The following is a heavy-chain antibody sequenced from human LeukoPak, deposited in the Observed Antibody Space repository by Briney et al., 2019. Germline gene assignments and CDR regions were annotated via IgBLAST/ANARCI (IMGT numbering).Heavy chain of an antibody. CDR3: ARTSGSYHGPFDY. V-gene: IGHV1-69*05. J-gene: IGHJ4*02. D-gene: IGHD1-26*01. CDR2: IIPIFGTA. CDR1: GGTFSSYA. Sequence: SVKVSCKASGGTFSSYAISWVRQAPGQGLEWMGGIIPIFGTANYAQKFQGRVTITTDESTSPAYMELSSLRSEDTAVYYCARTSGSYHGPFDYWGQGTLVTVSS.